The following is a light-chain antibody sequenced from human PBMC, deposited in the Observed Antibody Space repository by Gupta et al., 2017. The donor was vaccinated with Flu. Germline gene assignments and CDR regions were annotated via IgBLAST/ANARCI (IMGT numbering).Light chain of an antibody. CDR2: DAS. V-gene: IGKV3-11*01. J-gene: IGKJ2*01. Sequence: EIVLTQSLATLSLSPGERATLSCRASQSVSSYLAWYQLKPGQAPRHLSYDASNRATGIQARFSGSGSGTDFTLTISSLEPEDFAVYYCQQRSNWPPGFTFGQGTKLEIK. CDR1: QSVSSY. CDR3: QQRSNWPPGFT.